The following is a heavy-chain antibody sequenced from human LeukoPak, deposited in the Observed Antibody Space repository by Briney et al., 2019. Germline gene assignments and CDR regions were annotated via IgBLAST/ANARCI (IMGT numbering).Heavy chain of an antibody. J-gene: IGHJ3*02. Sequence: SETLSLTCTVSGGSISNYYWSWIRQPPGKGLEWIGYIYYTGSTNYNPSLKSRVTISVDTSKNQFSLKLSSVTAADTAVYYCAKSSNPVGYAFDIWGQGTMVTVSS. D-gene: IGHD2-2*01. CDR2: IYYTGST. CDR1: GGSISNYY. CDR3: AKSSNPVGYAFDI. V-gene: IGHV4-59*01.